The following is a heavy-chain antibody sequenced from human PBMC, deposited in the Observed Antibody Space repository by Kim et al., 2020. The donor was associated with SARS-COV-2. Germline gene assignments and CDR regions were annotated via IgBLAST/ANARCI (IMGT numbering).Heavy chain of an antibody. CDR2: IYYSGST. J-gene: IGHJ5*02. Sequence: SETLSLTCTVSGGSISSSSYYWGWIRQPPGKGLEWIGSIYYSGSTYYNPSLKSRVTISVDTSKNQFSLKLSSVTAADTAVYYCARDDYTRIGWFDPWGQGTLVTVSS. CDR3: ARDDYTRIGWFDP. CDR1: GGSISSSSYY. D-gene: IGHD4-4*01. V-gene: IGHV4-39*02.